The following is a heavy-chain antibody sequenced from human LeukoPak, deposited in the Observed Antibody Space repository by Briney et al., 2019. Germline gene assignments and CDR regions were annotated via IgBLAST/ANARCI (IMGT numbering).Heavy chain of an antibody. V-gene: IGHV4-34*01. CDR1: GGSFSGYY. CDR2: INHSGST. CDR3: ARVKRKYQVLKPLHETPSHYSDY. J-gene: IGHJ4*02. Sequence: ASETLSLTCAVYGGSFSGYYWSWIRQPPGKGLEWIGEINHSGSTNYNPSLKSRVTISVDTSKNQFSLKLSSVTAADTAVYYCARVKRKYQVLKPLHETPSHYSDYWGQGTLVTVSS. D-gene: IGHD2-2*01.